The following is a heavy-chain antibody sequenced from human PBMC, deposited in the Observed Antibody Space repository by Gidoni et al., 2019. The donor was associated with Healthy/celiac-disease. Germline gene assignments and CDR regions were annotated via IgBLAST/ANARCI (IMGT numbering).Heavy chain of an antibody. Sequence: QVQLVESGGGVVQPGRSLRLSCAAPGFTFSSYGMHWVRQAPGKGLEWVAVISYDGSNKYYADSVKGRFTISRDNSKNPLYLQMNSLRAEDTAVYYCVQQLDEHWFDPWGQGTLVTVSS. CDR3: VQQLDEHWFDP. D-gene: IGHD6-13*01. CDR2: ISYDGSNK. J-gene: IGHJ5*02. CDR1: GFTFSSYG. V-gene: IGHV3-30*03.